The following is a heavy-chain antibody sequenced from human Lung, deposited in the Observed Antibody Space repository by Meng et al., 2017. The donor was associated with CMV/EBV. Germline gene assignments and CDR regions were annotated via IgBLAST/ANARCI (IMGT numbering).Heavy chain of an antibody. J-gene: IGHJ6*02. D-gene: IGHD2-2*01. V-gene: IGHV3-48*03. CDR1: GFTFSSYD. CDR3: ANLKDIVVVPATKGSKYYYYGMDV. CDR2: ISSSGSTI. Sequence: SLKISCAASGFTFSSYDMNWVRQAPGEGLEWVSYISSSGSTIYYADSVKGRFTISRDNAKNSLYLQMNSLRAEDTAVYYCANLKDIVVVPATKGSKYYYYGMDVWGQGTTVTVSS.